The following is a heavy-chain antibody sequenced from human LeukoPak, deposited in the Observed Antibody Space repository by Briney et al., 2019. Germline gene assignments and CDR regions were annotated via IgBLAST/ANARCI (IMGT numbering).Heavy chain of an antibody. CDR1: GGSFSGYY. CDR2: INHSGST. V-gene: IGHV4-34*01. D-gene: IGHD2-8*02. Sequence: SETLSLTCAVYGGSFSGYYWSWIRQPPGKGLEWIGEINHSGSTNYNPSLKSRVTISVDTSKNQFSLKLSSVTAADTAVYYCARLGGTEGYYFDYWGQGTLVTVSS. CDR3: ARLGGTEGYYFDY. J-gene: IGHJ4*02.